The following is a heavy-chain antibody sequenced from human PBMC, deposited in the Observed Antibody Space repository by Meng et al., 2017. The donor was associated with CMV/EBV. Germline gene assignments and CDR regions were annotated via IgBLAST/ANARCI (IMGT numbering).Heavy chain of an antibody. V-gene: IGHV3-48*03. CDR1: GFTFSSYE. J-gene: IGHJ4*02. D-gene: IGHD6-6*01. Sequence: GGSLRLSCAASGFTFSSYEMNWVRQAPGKGLEWVSYISSSGSTIYYADSVKGRFTISRDNAKNTLYLQMNSLRAEDTAVYYCARSRQRYSSSSNGHYWGQGTLVTVSS. CDR3: ARSRQRYSSSSNGHY. CDR2: ISSSGSTI.